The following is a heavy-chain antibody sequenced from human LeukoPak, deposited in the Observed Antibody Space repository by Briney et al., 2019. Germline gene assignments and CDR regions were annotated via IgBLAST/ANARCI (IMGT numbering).Heavy chain of an antibody. V-gene: IGHV3-30-3*01. J-gene: IGHJ4*02. CDR1: GFTFSSYA. CDR2: ISYDGSNK. Sequence: GGSLRLSCAASGFTFSSYAMHWVRQAPGMGLEWVAVISYDGSNKYYADSVKGRFTISRDNSKNTLYLQMNSLRAEDTAVYYCARDHYYGSGSYGDYWGQGTLVTVSS. CDR3: ARDHYYGSGSYGDY. D-gene: IGHD3-10*01.